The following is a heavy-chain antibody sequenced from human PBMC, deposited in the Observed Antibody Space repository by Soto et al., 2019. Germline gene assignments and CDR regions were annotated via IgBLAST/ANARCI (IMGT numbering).Heavy chain of an antibody. V-gene: IGHV1-18*01. D-gene: IGHD2-2*01. Sequence: ASVKVSCKASGYTFTSYGISWVRQAPGQGLEWMGWISAYNGNTNYAQKLQGRVTMTTDTSTSTAYLELRSLRSDDTAVYYCARDIVVVPAAIREQWLRYYYGMDVWGQGTTVTVSS. CDR3: ARDIVVVPAAIREQWLRYYYGMDV. CDR2: ISAYNGNT. CDR1: GYTFTSYG. J-gene: IGHJ6*02.